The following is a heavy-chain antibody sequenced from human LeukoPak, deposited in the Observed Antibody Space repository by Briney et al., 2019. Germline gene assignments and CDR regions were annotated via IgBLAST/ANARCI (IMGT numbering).Heavy chain of an antibody. Sequence: AETLSLTCTVSGGSINSSSYYWGWIRQPPGKGLEWIGTIYYSGSTYYNPSLKSRVTISVDTSKNQFSLKLSSVTASDTAVYYCARRFAPSRNDAFDIWGQGTMVTVSS. CDR1: GGSINSSSYY. J-gene: IGHJ3*02. CDR3: ARRFAPSRNDAFDI. CDR2: IYYSGST. V-gene: IGHV4-39*01. D-gene: IGHD3-10*01.